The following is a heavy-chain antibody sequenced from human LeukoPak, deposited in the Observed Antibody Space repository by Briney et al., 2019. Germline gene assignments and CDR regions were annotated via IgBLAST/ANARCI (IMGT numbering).Heavy chain of an antibody. D-gene: IGHD1-26*01. V-gene: IGHV3-48*03. J-gene: IGHJ4*02. CDR2: ISSSGSTI. Sequence: GGSLRLSCAASGLTFRSYEMNWVRPPPGKGLEWDLYISSSGSTIYYADSVKGRFTISRDNAKNSLYLQMNSLRAEDTAVYYCARREDSADYFDYWGQGTLVTVSS. CDR3: ARREDSADYFDY. CDR1: GLTFRSYE.